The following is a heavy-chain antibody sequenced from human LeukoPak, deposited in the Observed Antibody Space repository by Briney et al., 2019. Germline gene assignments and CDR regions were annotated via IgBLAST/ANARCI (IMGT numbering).Heavy chain of an antibody. CDR3: ARGAYYDILTGYSAAFDI. Sequence: PSETLSLTCAVYGGSFSGYYWSWIRQPPGKGLEWIGEINHSGSTNYSPSLKSRVTISVDPSKSQPSLKLSSVTAADTAVYYCARGAYYDILTGYSAAFDIWGQGTMVTVSS. J-gene: IGHJ3*02. CDR2: INHSGST. D-gene: IGHD3-9*01. V-gene: IGHV4-34*01. CDR1: GGSFSGYY.